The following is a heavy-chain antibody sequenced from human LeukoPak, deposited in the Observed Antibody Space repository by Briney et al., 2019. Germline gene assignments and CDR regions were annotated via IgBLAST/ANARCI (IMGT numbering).Heavy chain of an antibody. J-gene: IGHJ6*02. CDR2: IYSGGST. D-gene: IGHD1-26*01. CDR3: ARDRGELLPGYYYYGMDV. V-gene: IGHV3-66*01. Sequence: GGSLRLSCAASGFTVSSNYMSWVRQAPGKGLEWVSVIYSGGSTYYADSVKGRFTISRDNSKNTLYLQMNSLRAEDTAVYYCARDRGELLPGYYYYGMDVWGQGTTVTVSS. CDR1: GFTVSSNY.